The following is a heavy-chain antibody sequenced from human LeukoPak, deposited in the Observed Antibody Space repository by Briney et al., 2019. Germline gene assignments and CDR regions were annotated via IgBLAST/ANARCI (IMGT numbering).Heavy chain of an antibody. CDR1: GFTFSNYA. J-gene: IGHJ4*02. CDR2: ISGSGGST. Sequence: GGSLRLSCAASGFTFSNYAMNWVRQAPGRGLEWVSAISGSGGSTYYADSVKGRFTISRDNSKNTLYLQMNSLRAEDTAVYYCAKDLAGSGSYSFDYWGQGALVTVSS. CDR3: AKDLAGSGSYSFDY. D-gene: IGHD1-26*01. V-gene: IGHV3-23*01.